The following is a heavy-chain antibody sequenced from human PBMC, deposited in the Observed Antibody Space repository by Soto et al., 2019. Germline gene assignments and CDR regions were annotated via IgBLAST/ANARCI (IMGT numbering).Heavy chain of an antibody. CDR2: IGGSGDNT. V-gene: IGHV3-23*01. J-gene: IGHJ5*02. Sequence: EVQLLESGGGLVQPGGSLRLSCAASGFSFSSYAMSWVRQAPGKGLEWVSAIGGSGDNTFYADSVKGRFTISRDNSKNTLYLQMNSLRDEDTAIYYCAKDRTVVVPAAMGNWFDPWGQGTLVTVSS. D-gene: IGHD2-2*01. CDR3: AKDRTVVVPAAMGNWFDP. CDR1: GFSFSSYA.